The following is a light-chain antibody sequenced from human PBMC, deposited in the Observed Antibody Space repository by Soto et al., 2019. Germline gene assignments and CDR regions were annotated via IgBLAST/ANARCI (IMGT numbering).Light chain of an antibody. CDR2: DTS. J-gene: IGKJ4*01. CDR1: QSVSSY. Sequence: EIMLTQSPATLSLSPGERAALSCRASQSVSSYLAWYQQRPGRAPRLLIYDTSNRAAGVPARFSGGGSGTDFTLTISSLEPEDFALYYCQQRRDWPLTFGGGTRVDIK. V-gene: IGKV3-11*01. CDR3: QQRRDWPLT.